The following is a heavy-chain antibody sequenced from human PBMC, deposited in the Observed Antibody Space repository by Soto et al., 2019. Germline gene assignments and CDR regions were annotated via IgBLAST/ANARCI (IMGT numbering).Heavy chain of an antibody. CDR2: IKSKADGSTK. Sequence: PCVWRRLSCSAAGITVSNVRMTWIRQAPGKGLEWVGRIKSKADGSTKGYGTPVKDRFMISRDDSKNTVDLQMHALRTEDTAFYSGATPRTRSYGYCIWDQGALVATSS. V-gene: IGHV3-15*01. CDR3: ATPRTRSYGYCI. CDR1: GITVSNVR. D-gene: IGHD3-16*01. J-gene: IGHJ4*01.